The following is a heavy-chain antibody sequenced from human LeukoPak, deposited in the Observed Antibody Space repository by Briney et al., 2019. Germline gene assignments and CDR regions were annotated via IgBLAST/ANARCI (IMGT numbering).Heavy chain of an antibody. CDR2: IYYSGST. V-gene: IGHV4-39*07. CDR3: AREQHYYDSNGYPAADGFDI. D-gene: IGHD3-22*01. J-gene: IGHJ3*02. CDR1: GGSISSSSYY. Sequence: SETLSLTCTVSGGSISSSSYYWGWIRQPPGKGLEWIGSIYYSGSTYSNPSLKSRVTISVDTSKNQFSLKLSSVTAADTAVYYCAREQHYYDSNGYPAADGFDIWGQGTMVTVSS.